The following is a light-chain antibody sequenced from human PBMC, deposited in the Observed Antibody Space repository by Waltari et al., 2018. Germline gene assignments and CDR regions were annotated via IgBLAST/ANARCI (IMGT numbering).Light chain of an antibody. Sequence: QSALTQPASVSGSPGQSITISCSGTSSDVGRYNYVSWYQQHPGKAPKLIISGGSNRPSGVSNRFSGSKSDNTASLTLSGLRPEDEAYYHCISYTSSDTYVFGTGTEVTVL. J-gene: IGLJ1*01. CDR2: GGS. V-gene: IGLV2-14*03. CDR3: ISYTSSDTYV. CDR1: SSDVGRYNY.